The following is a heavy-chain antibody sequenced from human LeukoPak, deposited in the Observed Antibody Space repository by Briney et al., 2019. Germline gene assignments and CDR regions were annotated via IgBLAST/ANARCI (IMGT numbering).Heavy chain of an antibody. Sequence: PETLSLTCTVSGGSISSYYWSWIRQPAGKGLEWIGRIYTSGSTNYNPSLKSRVTMSVDTSKNQFSLKLSSVTAADTAVYYCARGGYSYGYGSDAFDIWGQGTMVTVSS. V-gene: IGHV4-4*07. CDR2: IYTSGST. CDR3: ARGGYSYGYGSDAFDI. CDR1: GGSISSYY. J-gene: IGHJ3*02. D-gene: IGHD5-18*01.